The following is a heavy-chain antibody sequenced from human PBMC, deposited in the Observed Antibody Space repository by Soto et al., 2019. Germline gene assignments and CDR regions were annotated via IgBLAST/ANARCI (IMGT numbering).Heavy chain of an antibody. CDR3: AIGDYGDLLFDY. CDR2: INSDGSST. CDR1: GFTFSSYW. D-gene: IGHD4-17*01. Sequence: EVQLVESGGGLVQPGGSLRLSCAASGFTFSSYWMHWVRQAPGKGLVWVSRINSDGSSTSYADSVKGRFTISRDNAKNTLYLQMNSLRAEDTAVYYCAIGDYGDLLFDYWGQGTLVTVSS. J-gene: IGHJ4*02. V-gene: IGHV3-74*01.